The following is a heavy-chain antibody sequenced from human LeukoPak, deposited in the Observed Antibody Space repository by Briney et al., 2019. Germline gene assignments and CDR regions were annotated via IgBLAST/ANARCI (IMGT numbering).Heavy chain of an antibody. D-gene: IGHD2-2*01. V-gene: IGHV3-7*01. J-gene: IGHJ4*02. CDR3: AREYCSGTSCYGYFDY. CDR2: IKQDGSQI. Sequence: GGSLRLSCAASGFTFSSYAMSWVRRAPGKGLEWVANIKQDGSQIFYVDSVKGRFTISRDTAKNSLSLQMNSLGAEDTAVYYCAREYCSGTSCYGYFDYWGQGTLVTVSS. CDR1: GFTFSSYA.